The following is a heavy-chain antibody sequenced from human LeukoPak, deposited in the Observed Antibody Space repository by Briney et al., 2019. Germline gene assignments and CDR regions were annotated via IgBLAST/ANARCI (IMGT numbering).Heavy chain of an antibody. J-gene: IGHJ6*02. CDR1: GLTFSSYA. CDR3: AKIRIGPYYYYGMDV. Sequence: GGSLRLSCAASGLTFSSYAMSWVRQAPGKGLEWVSAISGSGGSTYYADSVKGRFTISRGNSKNTLYLQMNSLRAEDTAVYYCAKIRIGPYYYYGMDVWGQGTTVTVSS. D-gene: IGHD2-15*01. V-gene: IGHV3-23*01. CDR2: ISGSGGST.